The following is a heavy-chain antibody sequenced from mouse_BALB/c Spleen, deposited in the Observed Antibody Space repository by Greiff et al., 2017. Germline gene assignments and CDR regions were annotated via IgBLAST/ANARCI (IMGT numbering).Heavy chain of an antibody. D-gene: IGHD2-4*01. Sequence: EVQLVESGPGLVKPSQSLSLTCTVTGYSITSDYAWNWIRQFPGNKLEWMGYISYSGSTSYNPSLKSRISITRDTSKNQFFLQLNSVTTEDTATYYCARTIRYAMDYWGQGTSVTVSS. CDR1: GYSITSDYA. J-gene: IGHJ4*01. V-gene: IGHV3-2*02. CDR3: ARTIRYAMDY. CDR2: ISYSGST.